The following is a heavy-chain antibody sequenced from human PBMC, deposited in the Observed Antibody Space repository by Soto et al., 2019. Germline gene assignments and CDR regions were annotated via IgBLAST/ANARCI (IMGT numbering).Heavy chain of an antibody. CDR1: GGSVSSGSYY. D-gene: IGHD3-22*01. CDR3: ARDRDMTVHWFDP. CDR2: IYYSGST. Sequence: PSETLSLTCTVSGGSVSSGSYYWSWIRQPPGKGLEWIGYIYYSGSTNYNPSLKSRVTISVDTSKNQFSLKLSSVTAADTAVYYCARDRDMTVHWFDPWGQGTLVTVSS. J-gene: IGHJ5*02. V-gene: IGHV4-61*01.